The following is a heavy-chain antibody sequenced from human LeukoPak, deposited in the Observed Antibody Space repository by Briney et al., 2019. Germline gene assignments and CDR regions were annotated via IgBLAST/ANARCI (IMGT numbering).Heavy chain of an antibody. D-gene: IGHD3-10*01. V-gene: IGHV3-23*01. J-gene: IGHJ5*02. Sequence: GGSLRLSCAASGFTFSSYAMSWVRQAPGKGLEWVSAISGSGGSTYYADSVKGRFTISRDNSKNTLYLQMNSLRAEDTAVYYCAKDSERITMVRGVINHWGQGTLVTVSS. CDR3: AKDSERITMVRGVINH. CDR1: GFTFSSYA. CDR2: ISGSGGST.